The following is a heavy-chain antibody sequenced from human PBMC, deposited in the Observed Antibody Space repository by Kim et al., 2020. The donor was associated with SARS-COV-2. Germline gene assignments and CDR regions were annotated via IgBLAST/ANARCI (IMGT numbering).Heavy chain of an antibody. D-gene: IGHD1-1*01. Sequence: SETLSLTCAVYGGSFSGYYWSWIRQPPGKGLEWIGEINHSGSTNYNPSLKSRVTISVDTSKNQFSLKLSSVTAADTAVYYCARGSLYKGNWFDPWGQGTLVTVSS. CDR3: ARGSLYKGNWFDP. J-gene: IGHJ5*02. V-gene: IGHV4-34*01. CDR2: INHSGST. CDR1: GGSFSGYY.